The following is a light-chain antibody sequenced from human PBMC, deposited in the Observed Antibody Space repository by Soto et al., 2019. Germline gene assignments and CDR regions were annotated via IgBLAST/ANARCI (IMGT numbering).Light chain of an antibody. CDR3: QQYYSYPRT. J-gene: IGKJ1*01. CDR1: QGISSY. Sequence: AIRMTQSPSSLSASTGDRVTITCRASQGISSYLAWYQQKPGKAPKLLIYAASTLQSRVPSRFSGSGSGTYFTLTISCLQSEDFATYYCQQYYSYPRTFGQGTKVEIK. CDR2: AAS. V-gene: IGKV1-8*01.